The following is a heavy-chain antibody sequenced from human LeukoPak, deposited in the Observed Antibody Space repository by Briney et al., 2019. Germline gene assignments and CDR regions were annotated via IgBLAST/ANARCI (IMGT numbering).Heavy chain of an antibody. J-gene: IGHJ4*02. CDR2: IYYSGST. V-gene: IGHV4-39*07. D-gene: IGHD1-26*01. Sequence: SETLSLTCTVSGGSISSSSYYWGWIRQPPGKGLEWIGSIYYSGSTYYNPSLKSRVTISVDTSKNQFSLKLSSVTAADTAVYYCARVGGGSSDYYFDYWGQGTLVTVSS. CDR1: GGSISSSSYY. CDR3: ARVGGGSSDYYFDY.